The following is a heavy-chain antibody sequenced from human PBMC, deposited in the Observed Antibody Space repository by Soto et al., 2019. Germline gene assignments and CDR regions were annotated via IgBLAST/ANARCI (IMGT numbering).Heavy chain of an antibody. D-gene: IGHD3-16*01. J-gene: IGHJ4*02. CDR1: GGSISSYY. Sequence: QGPLQESGPGLVKPSEPLSLTCTVSGGSISSYYWSWIRPPPGKGLEWIGYIYYSGRTHYNPSLRGRGTISVDPSKNQFSLKLSSVTASDTAVYYGARRWGDAIEYWGQGTLVTVSS. CDR2: IYYSGRT. CDR3: ARRWGDAIEY. V-gene: IGHV4-59*08.